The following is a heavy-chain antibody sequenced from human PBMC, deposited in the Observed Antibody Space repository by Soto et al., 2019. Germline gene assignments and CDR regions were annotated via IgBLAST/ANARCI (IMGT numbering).Heavy chain of an antibody. CDR2: INHSGST. V-gene: IGHV4-34*01. CDR3: ARARYYDFWSGYSEGMDV. D-gene: IGHD3-3*01. Sequence: SETLSLTCAVYGGSFSGYYWSWIRQPPGKGLEWIGEINHSGSTNYNPSLKSRVTISVDTSKNQFSLKLSSVTAADTAVYYCARARYYDFWSGYSEGMDVWGQGTTVTVSS. J-gene: IGHJ6*02. CDR1: GGSFSGYY.